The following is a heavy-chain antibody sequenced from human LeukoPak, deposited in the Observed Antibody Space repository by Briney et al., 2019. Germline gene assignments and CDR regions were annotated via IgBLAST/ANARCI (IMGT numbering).Heavy chain of an antibody. Sequence: GGSLRLSCAASGFTFSSYAMSWVRQAPGKGLEWVSAISGSGGSTYYADSVKGRFTISRDNSKNTLYLQMNSLRAEDTAVYFYAKAFSSGWGGGDFDGWGQGTLVTVSS. CDR1: GFTFSSYA. CDR2: ISGSGGST. V-gene: IGHV3-23*01. D-gene: IGHD6-19*01. J-gene: IGHJ4*02. CDR3: AKAFSSGWGGGDFDG.